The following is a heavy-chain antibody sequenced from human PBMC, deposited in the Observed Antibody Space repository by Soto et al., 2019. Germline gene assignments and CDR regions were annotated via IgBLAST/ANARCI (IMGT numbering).Heavy chain of an antibody. Sequence: PGGSLRLSCAASGFTFSGSATHWVRQASGKGLEWVGHIRSKANSYATAYAASVKGRFTVSRDDSKNTAYLQMNSLKTEDTAVYYCTRHPITDDYYYYGMDVWGQGTTVTVSS. D-gene: IGHD3-16*01. CDR3: TRHPITDDYYYYGMDV. CDR2: IRSKANSYAT. V-gene: IGHV3-73*01. CDR1: GFTFSGSA. J-gene: IGHJ6*02.